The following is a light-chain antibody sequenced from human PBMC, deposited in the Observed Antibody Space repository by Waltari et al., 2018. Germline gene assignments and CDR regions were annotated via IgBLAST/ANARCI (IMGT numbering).Light chain of an antibody. CDR2: GAS. CDR3: QQYNSWPPYT. J-gene: IGKJ2*01. CDR1: QSISTN. Sequence: EIVMTQSPATLSVSPGERATLSCRARQSISTNLAGYQQEPGRAPRLLMYGASTRATGSPARFSGSGSGTEFSLTISSLQSEDSAVYYCQQYNSWPPYTFGQGTKLEIK. V-gene: IGKV3-15*01.